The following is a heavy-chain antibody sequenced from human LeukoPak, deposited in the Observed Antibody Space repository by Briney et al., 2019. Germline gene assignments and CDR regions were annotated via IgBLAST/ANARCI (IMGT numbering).Heavy chain of an antibody. Sequence: SVKVSCKTSGGTFSSYAISWVRQAPGQGLEWMGGIIPIFGTANYAQKFQGRVTITADESTSTAYMELSSLRSEDTAVYYCASSVVVPAAIRGGGYYYYYYMDVWGKGTTVTVSS. CDR3: ASSVVVPAAIRGGGYYYYYYMDV. J-gene: IGHJ6*03. CDR2: IIPIFGTA. V-gene: IGHV1-69*01. D-gene: IGHD2-2*02. CDR1: GGTFSSYA.